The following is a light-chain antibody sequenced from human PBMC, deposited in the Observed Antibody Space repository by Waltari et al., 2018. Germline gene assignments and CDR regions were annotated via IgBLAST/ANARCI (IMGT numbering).Light chain of an antibody. CDR3: AAWDDSLNGRWV. J-gene: IGLJ3*02. CDR1: ASNIGNNL. Sequence: QSVLTQPPSVSGTPGQRVTISCSGSASNIGNNLVNWYQQFPGKAPKLLIYRSDQRPSGAPDRFSGSKSGTSASLAISGLQPEDEADYYCAAWDDSLNGRWVFGGGTKVTVL. V-gene: IGLV1-44*01. CDR2: RSD.